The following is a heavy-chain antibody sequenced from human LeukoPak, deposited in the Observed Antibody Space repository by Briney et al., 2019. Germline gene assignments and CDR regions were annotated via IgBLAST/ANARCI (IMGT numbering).Heavy chain of an antibody. Sequence: SETLSLTCTVSGGSISSGGYYWSWLRQHPGKGLEWIGYIYYSGSTYYNPSLKSRVTISVDTSKNQFSLKLSSVTAADTAVYYCARAEIRITIFGVVINWFDPWGQGTLVTVSS. D-gene: IGHD3-3*01. J-gene: IGHJ5*02. CDR3: ARAEIRITIFGVVINWFDP. V-gene: IGHV4-30-4*08. CDR2: IYYSGST. CDR1: GGSISSGGYY.